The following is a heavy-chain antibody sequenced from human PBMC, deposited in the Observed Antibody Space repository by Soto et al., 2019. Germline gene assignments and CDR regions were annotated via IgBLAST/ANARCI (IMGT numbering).Heavy chain of an antibody. CDR1: GGSISSGGYY. CDR2: IYYSGST. V-gene: IGHV4-31*03. J-gene: IGHJ5*02. Sequence: QVQLQESGPGLVKPSQTLSLTCTVSGGSISSGGYYWSWIRQHPGKGLEWIGYIYYSGSTYYNQSLKIRITISVDTSKNQFSMKLSSVTAADTALYYCARAGKGEGWFDPWGQGTLVTVSS. CDR3: ARAGKGEGWFDP.